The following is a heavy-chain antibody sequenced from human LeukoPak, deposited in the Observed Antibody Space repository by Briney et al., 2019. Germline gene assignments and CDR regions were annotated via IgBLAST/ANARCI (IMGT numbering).Heavy chain of an antibody. D-gene: IGHD3-22*01. V-gene: IGHV4-38-2*02. CDR2: IYHSGST. Sequence: SETLSLTCTVSGFSISSGYYWGWIRQSPGKGLEWIGSIYHSGSTSYNPSLKSRVTISVDTSKNQFSLKLSSVTAADTAVYYCARPEEFDSSGYTSYFHHWGQGTLISVSS. J-gene: IGHJ1*01. CDR1: GFSISSGYY. CDR3: ARPEEFDSSGYTSYFHH.